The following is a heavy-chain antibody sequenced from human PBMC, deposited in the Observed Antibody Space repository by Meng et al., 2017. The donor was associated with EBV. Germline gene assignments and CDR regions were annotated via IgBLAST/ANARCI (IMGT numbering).Heavy chain of an antibody. CDR1: GNTFTSND. J-gene: IGHJ4*02. V-gene: IGHV1-18*01. Sequence: QPGSEVRKPGASVKCACKASGNTFTSNDISWVRQAPGQGLEWMGWISAYNGNTNYAQKLQGRVTMTTDTSTSTAYMELRSLRSDNTAVYYCACRGDRTDYWGQGTLVTVSS. CDR3: ACRGDRTDY. CDR2: ISAYNGNT. D-gene: IGHD2-21*02.